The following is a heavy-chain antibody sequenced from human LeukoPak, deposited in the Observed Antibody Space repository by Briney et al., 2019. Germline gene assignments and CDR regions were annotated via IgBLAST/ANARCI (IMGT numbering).Heavy chain of an antibody. Sequence: GGSLRLSCAASGFTFSSYSMNWVRQAPGKGLEWVSSISSSSSYIYYADSVKGRFTISRDNAKNSLYLQMNSLRAEDTAVYYCARDRFTFSDAFDIWGQGTMVTVSS. J-gene: IGHJ3*02. V-gene: IGHV3-21*01. D-gene: IGHD2/OR15-2a*01. CDR2: ISSSSSYI. CDR3: ARDRFTFSDAFDI. CDR1: GFTFSSYS.